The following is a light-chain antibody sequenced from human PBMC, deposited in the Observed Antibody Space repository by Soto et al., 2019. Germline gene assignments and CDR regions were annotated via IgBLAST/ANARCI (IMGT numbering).Light chain of an antibody. CDR1: SSDIGAYNH. CDR3: SSYTTSDTWV. CDR2: EVT. V-gene: IGLV2-14*01. Sequence: QSALAQPASVSGSPGQSITISCTGTSSDIGAYNHVSWYQQYPGKAPTLMIYEVTNRPSGVSSRFSGSKSGNTASLTISGLQAEDEGDYYCSSYTTSDTWVFGGRTKGTVL. J-gene: IGLJ3*02.